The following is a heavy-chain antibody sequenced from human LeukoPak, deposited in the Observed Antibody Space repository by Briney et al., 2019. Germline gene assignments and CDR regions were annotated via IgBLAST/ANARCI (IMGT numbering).Heavy chain of an antibody. CDR1: GFTFSSCG. Sequence: GGSLRLSCAASGFTFSSCGMHWVRQAPGKGLEWVAVISYDGSNKYYADSVKGRFTISRDNSKNTLYLQMNSLRAEDTAVYYCAKDSLPWIPFQSLDYWGQGTLVTVSS. CDR3: AKDSLPWIPFQSLDY. CDR2: ISYDGSNK. D-gene: IGHD5-18*01. V-gene: IGHV3-30*18. J-gene: IGHJ4*02.